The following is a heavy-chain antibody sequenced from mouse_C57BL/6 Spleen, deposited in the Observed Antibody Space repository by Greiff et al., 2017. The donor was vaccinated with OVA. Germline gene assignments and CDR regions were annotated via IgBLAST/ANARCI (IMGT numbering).Heavy chain of an antibody. V-gene: IGHV1-81*01. CDR1: GYTFTSYG. D-gene: IGHD2-2*01. Sequence: VQGVESGAELARPGASVKLSCKASGYTFTSYGISWVKQRTGQGLEWIGEIYPRSGNTYYNEKFKGKATLTADKSSSTAYMELRSLTSEDSAVYFCARSYDGYPFAYWGQGTLVTVSA. J-gene: IGHJ3*01. CDR2: IYPRSGNT. CDR3: ARSYDGYPFAY.